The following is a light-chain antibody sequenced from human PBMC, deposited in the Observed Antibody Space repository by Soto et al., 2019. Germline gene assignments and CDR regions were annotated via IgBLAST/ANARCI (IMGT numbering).Light chain of an antibody. CDR1: QGISSY. CDR3: QQYYSYPDT. CDR2: AAS. V-gene: IGKV1-8*01. Sequence: AIRMTQSPSSFSASTGDRVTITCRASQGISSYLAWYQQKPGKAPKLLIYAASTLQSGVPSRFSGSGSGTDFTLTISCLQSEDFATYYCQQYYSYPDTFGQGTKLGIK. J-gene: IGKJ2*01.